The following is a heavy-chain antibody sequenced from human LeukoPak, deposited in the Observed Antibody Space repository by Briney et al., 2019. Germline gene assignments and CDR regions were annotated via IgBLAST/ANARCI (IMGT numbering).Heavy chain of an antibody. CDR2: IYTTVTT. D-gene: IGHD3-10*01. CDR3: GRQGYTASYYFVDY. Sequence: PTECLSLTWSVAGGSINSYSWGWVGQPAGKGLEWLGLIYTTVTTNYSPSIKSRLSMSLDTSKNQFSLTLTSVTAADTAVYYCGRQGYTASYYFVDYWSPGTLVTVSS. CDR1: GGSINSYS. J-gene: IGHJ4*02. V-gene: IGHV4-4*07.